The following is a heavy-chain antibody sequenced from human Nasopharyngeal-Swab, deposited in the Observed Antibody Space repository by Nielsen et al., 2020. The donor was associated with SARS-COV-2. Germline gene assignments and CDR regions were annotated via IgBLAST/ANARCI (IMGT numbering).Heavy chain of an antibody. J-gene: IGHJ4*02. V-gene: IGHV3-30*18. D-gene: IGHD6-13*01. CDR2: LSNDGGDK. CDR3: AKDGEVAAARYYFDY. Sequence: LSLTCAASGFTFSRYGMHWVRQVPGKGLEWVAVLSNDGGDKYYADSVKGRFTISRDNSKNTLYLQMNSLRPEDTAVYYCAKDGEVAAARYYFDYWGQGTLVTVS. CDR1: GFTFSRYG.